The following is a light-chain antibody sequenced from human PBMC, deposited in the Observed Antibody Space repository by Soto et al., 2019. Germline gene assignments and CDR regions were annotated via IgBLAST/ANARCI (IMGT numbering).Light chain of an antibody. J-gene: IGLJ2*01. CDR2: DVS. CDR1: SSDVGCYNY. CDR3: SSYTSSSTLV. Sequence: QSALTQPASVSGSPGQSITISCTGTSSDVGCYNYVSWYQQHPGKAPKLMIYDVSNRPSWVSNRFSGSKSGNTDSLTISGLQAEDEADYYCSSYTSSSTLVFGGGTKVTVL. V-gene: IGLV2-14*01.